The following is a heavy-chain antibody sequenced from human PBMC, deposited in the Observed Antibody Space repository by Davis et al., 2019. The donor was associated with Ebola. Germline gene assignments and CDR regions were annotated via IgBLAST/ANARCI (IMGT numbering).Heavy chain of an antibody. D-gene: IGHD3-3*01. Sequence: GESLKISCAASGFTFSSYAMSWVRQAPGKGLEWVSAISGSGGSTYYADSVKGRFTISRDNSKNTLYLQMNSLRAEDTAVYYCAKDKVGVGHNWFDPWGQGTLVTVSS. V-gene: IGHV3-23*01. J-gene: IGHJ5*02. CDR1: GFTFSSYA. CDR2: ISGSGGST. CDR3: AKDKVGVGHNWFDP.